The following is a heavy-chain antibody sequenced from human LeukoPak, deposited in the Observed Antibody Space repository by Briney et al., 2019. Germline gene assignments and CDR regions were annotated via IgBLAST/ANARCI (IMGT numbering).Heavy chain of an antibody. CDR3: ARLAYCGGDCFAFDY. CDR1: GGSLSRSSYY. J-gene: IGHJ4*02. CDR2: IYTSGST. V-gene: IGHV4-61*02. D-gene: IGHD2-21*02. Sequence: SETLSLTCTVSGGSLSRSSYYWSWIRQPAGKGLEWIGRIYTSGSTNYNPSLKSRVTISVDTSKNQFSLKLSSVTAADTAVYYCARLAYCGGDCFAFDYWGQGTLVTVSS.